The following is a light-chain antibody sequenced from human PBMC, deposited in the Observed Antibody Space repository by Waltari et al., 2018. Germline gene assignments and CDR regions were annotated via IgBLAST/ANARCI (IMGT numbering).Light chain of an antibody. CDR1: ETISNY. Sequence: DTQMTQSPPPLAAFVGDGVTSTCRASETISNYLNWYQQRPGKAPKTLLYGASSLQSGVPSRFSGSGSGTDFTLTISSLQPEDSATYYCQQSYVVPPAFGQGTKVEIK. CDR3: QQSYVVPPA. CDR2: GAS. V-gene: IGKV1-39*01. J-gene: IGKJ1*01.